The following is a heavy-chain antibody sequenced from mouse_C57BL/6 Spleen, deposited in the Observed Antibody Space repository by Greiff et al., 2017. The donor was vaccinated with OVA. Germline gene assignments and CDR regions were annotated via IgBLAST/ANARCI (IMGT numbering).Heavy chain of an antibody. V-gene: IGHV5-17*01. CDR3: ATNWGFAY. CDR2: ISSGSSTI. D-gene: IGHD4-1*01. J-gene: IGHJ3*01. Sequence: EVKLMESGGGLVKPGGSLKLSCAASGFTFSDYGMHWVRQAPEKGLEWVAYISSGSSTIYYADTVKGRFTISRDNAKNTLFLQMTSLRSEDTAMYYCATNWGFAYWGQGTLVTVSA. CDR1: GFTFSDYG.